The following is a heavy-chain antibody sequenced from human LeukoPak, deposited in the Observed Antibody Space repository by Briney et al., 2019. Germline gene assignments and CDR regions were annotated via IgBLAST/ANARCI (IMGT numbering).Heavy chain of an antibody. D-gene: IGHD1-1*01. V-gene: IGHV3-48*03. CDR2: IRSSGNTI. J-gene: IGHJ6*02. Sequence: PGGSLRLSCAASGFTFSSYEMNWVRQAPGKGLEWISYIRSSGNTIYYADSVKGRFTISRDNAKNSLYLQMSSLRAEDTAVYYCARVQQPPGIINYGMDVWGQGTTVTVSS. CDR1: GFTFSSYE. CDR3: ARVQQPPGIINYGMDV.